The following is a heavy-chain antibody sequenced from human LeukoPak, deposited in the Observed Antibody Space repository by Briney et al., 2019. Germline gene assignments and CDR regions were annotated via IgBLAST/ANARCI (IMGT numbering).Heavy chain of an antibody. CDR2: ISWSSGSI. D-gene: IGHD2-21*02. Sequence: PGGSLRLSCAASGFTFDDYAMHWVRQAPGKGLEWVSGISWSSGSIGYADSVKGRFTISRDNAKNSLYLQMNSLRAEDTALYYCAKSLYCGGDCYPRGLGYWGQGTLVTVSS. CDR3: AKSLYCGGDCYPRGLGY. J-gene: IGHJ4*02. V-gene: IGHV3-9*01. CDR1: GFTFDDYA.